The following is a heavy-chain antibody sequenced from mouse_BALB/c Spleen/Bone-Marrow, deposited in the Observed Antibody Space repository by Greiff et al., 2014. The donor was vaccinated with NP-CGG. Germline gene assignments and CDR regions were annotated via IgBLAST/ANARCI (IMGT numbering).Heavy chain of an antibody. CDR1: GYTFTSYV. CDR3: ARNFYFDY. CDR2: INPYNDGT. V-gene: IGHV1-14*01. J-gene: IGHJ2*01. Sequence: VQLQQSRLQLFNSETSVKMSCNASGYTFTSYVMHWVKQKPGQGLEWIGYINPYNDGTKYNEKFKGKAILTADKSSSSDYMELRSLTVEDSAVYYCARNFYFDYWGQGTTLTVSS.